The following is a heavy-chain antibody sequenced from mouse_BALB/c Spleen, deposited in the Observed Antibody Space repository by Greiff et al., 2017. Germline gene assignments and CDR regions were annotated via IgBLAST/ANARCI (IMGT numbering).Heavy chain of an antibody. D-gene: IGHD1-1*01. Sequence: EVKVIESGPSLVKPSQTLSLTCSVTGDSITSGYWNWIRKFPGNKLEYMGYISYSGSTYYNPSLKSRISITRDTSKNQYYLQLNSVTTEDTATYYCARWDYYGTGGFAYWGQGTLVTVSA. CDR2: ISYSGST. CDR1: GDSITSGY. J-gene: IGHJ3*01. V-gene: IGHV3-8*02. CDR3: ARWDYYGTGGFAY.